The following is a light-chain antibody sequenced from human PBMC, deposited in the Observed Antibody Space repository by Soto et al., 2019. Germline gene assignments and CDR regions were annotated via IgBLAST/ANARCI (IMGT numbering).Light chain of an antibody. CDR3: QQYGSSPGT. CDR2: VAS. J-gene: IGKJ1*01. Sequence: DIVFTQSPGTLSLSPGERANLSCRASQSVSSSYLAWYQQKPGQAPRLLIYVASSRATGIPDRFSGSGSGTDFTLTISRLEPEDFAVYYCQQYGSSPGTFGKGNKVEIK. V-gene: IGKV3-20*01. CDR1: QSVSSSY.